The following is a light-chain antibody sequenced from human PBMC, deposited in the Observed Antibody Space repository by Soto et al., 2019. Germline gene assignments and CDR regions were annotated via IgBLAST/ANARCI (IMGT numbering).Light chain of an antibody. CDR2: GAS. V-gene: IGKV3-11*01. J-gene: IGKJ5*01. CDR1: QSVSTY. CDR3: QQRTNWPPIT. Sequence: ILLNQSPATLAMLSWWTSQSVSTYLAWYQHKPGQAPRLLIYGASTRVNGIPARFSGSGSGTDFTLTISSLEPGDFAVYYCQQRTNWPPITFGQGTRLEIK.